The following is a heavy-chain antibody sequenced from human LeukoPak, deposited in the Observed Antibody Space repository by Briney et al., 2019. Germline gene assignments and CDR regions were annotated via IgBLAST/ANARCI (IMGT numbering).Heavy chain of an antibody. J-gene: IGHJ3*02. Sequence: PGGSLRLSCAASGFTFSSYWMHWVRQAPGKGLVWVSRISPDESSTNYADSVKGRFTISRDNAKSTLYLQMNSLRAEDTAVYYCARDRGSLINAYDIWGQGTMVTVSS. D-gene: IGHD1-26*01. V-gene: IGHV3-74*01. CDR3: ARDRGSLINAYDI. CDR1: GFTFSSYW. CDR2: ISPDESST.